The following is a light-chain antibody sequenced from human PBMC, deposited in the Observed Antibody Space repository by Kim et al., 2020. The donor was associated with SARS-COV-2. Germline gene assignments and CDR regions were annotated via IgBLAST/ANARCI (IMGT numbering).Light chain of an antibody. V-gene: IGKV3-11*01. CDR2: DAS. CDR3: QQRANRRTVT. CDR1: QSVGSY. Sequence: EIVLTQSPATLSLSPGERATLSCRASQSVGSYLAWYQQRPGQAPRLLIYDASNRATGIPARFSGSGSGTDFTLTINSLEPEDFAVYYCQQRANRRTVTFGGGTKVDIK. J-gene: IGKJ4*02.